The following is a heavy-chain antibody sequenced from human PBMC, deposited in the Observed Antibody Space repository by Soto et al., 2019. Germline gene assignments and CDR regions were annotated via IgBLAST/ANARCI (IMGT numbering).Heavy chain of an antibody. CDR2: INAGNGNT. J-gene: IGHJ4*02. D-gene: IGHD1-26*01. CDR1: GYTFTSYA. V-gene: IGHV1-3*01. Sequence: QVQLVQSGAEVKKPGASVKVSCKASGYTFTSYAMHWVRQAPGQRLEWMGWINAGNGNTKYSQKIKGRITITRDTSASTANMELSSLRSEDTAVYYCASDQRNPDSGYYDYWGQGTLVTVSS. CDR3: ASDQRNPDSGYYDY.